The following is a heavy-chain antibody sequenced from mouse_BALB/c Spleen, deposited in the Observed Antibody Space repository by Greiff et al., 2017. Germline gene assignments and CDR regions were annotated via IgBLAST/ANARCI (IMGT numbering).Heavy chain of an antibody. CDR1: GYSITSDYA. V-gene: IGHV3-2*02. D-gene: IGHD1-1*01. CDR2: ISYSGST. Sequence: EVQLQQSGPGLVKPSQSLSLTCTVTGYSITSDYAWNWIRQFPGNKLEWMGYISYSGSTSYNPSLKSRISITRDTSKNQFFLQLNSVTTEDTATYYCAREGGNYGSSYEAYWGQGTLVTVSA. J-gene: IGHJ3*01. CDR3: AREGGNYGSSYEAY.